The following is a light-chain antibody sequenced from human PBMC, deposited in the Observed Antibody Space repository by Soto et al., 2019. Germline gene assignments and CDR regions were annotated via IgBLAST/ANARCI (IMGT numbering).Light chain of an antibody. J-gene: IGKJ3*01. CDR1: QSVSRN. CDR2: DAS. V-gene: IGKV3-11*01. Sequence: TQSPATLSLSPGERATLSCRASQSVSRNLAWYQQKPGQAPRLLIYDASNRATGIPARFSGSGSVTDFTLTISSLEPEDFAVYYCQQRSNWATFGPGTKVDI. CDR3: QQRSNWAT.